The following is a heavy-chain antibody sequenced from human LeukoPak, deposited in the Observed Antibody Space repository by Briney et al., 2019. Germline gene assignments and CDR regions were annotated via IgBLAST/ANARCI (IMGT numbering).Heavy chain of an antibody. CDR3: AKGIRASYSSGWYYFDY. Sequence: GGSLRLSCAASGFTFSSYAMSWVRQAPGKGLEGVSAISGSGGSTYYADSVKGRFTISRDNSKNTLYLQMNSLRAEDTAVYYCAKGIRASYSSGWYYFDYWGQGTLVTVSS. CDR1: GFTFSSYA. V-gene: IGHV3-23*01. CDR2: ISGSGGST. J-gene: IGHJ4*02. D-gene: IGHD6-19*01.